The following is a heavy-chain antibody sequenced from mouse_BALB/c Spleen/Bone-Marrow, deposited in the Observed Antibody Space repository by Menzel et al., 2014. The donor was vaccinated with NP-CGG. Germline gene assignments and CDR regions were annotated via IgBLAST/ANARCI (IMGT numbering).Heavy chain of an antibody. J-gene: IGHJ2*01. CDR1: RFTFSNYA. Sequence: QLKESGGGLVKPGGSLRLSCAASRFTFSNYAMSWVRQTPEKRLEWVATISSGGSYTYYPDSVKGRFTISRDNAQNTLYLQMSSLRSEDTAMYCCARQENWALDLWCQGTPLTVSS. V-gene: IGHV5-9-3*01. D-gene: IGHD4-1*01. CDR3: ARQENWALDL. CDR2: ISSGGSYT.